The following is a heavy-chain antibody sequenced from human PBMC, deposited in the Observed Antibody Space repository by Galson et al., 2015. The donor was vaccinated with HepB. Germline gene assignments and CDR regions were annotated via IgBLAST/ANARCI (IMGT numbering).Heavy chain of an antibody. CDR1: RFAFYSYT. V-gene: IGHV3-30-3*01. J-gene: IGHJ4*02. Sequence: SLRLSCAASRFAFYSYTMHWVRQAPGKGLEWAALISHDGTKKYYADSVKGRFTISRDNSRDTLYLQMNSLTSEDTAVYYCARGGGVGSSDYPSDDWGQGTVVTGSS. CDR2: ISHDGTKK. D-gene: IGHD4-17*01. CDR3: ARGGGVGSSDYPSDD.